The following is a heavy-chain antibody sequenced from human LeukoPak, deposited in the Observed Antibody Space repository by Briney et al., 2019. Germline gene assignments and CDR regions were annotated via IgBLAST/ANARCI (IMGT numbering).Heavy chain of an antibody. V-gene: IGHV3-30*02. Sequence: PGGSLRLSCAASGFTFNNFGLHWVRQAPGKGLEWVAFISYDGSDKNCVDSVQGRFTISRDNFKNTLYLQMNSLRAEDTAVYYFAKDPKGSGYYILRPPHYWGQGTLVTVSS. CDR1: GFTFNNFG. D-gene: IGHD3-3*01. J-gene: IGHJ4*02. CDR2: ISYDGSDK. CDR3: AKDPKGSGYYILRPPHY.